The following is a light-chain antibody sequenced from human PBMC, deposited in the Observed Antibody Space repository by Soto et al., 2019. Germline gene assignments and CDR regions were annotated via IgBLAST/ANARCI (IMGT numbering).Light chain of an antibody. CDR1: QSISSW. CDR3: QQYNCYCYT. V-gene: IGKV1-5*01. J-gene: IGKJ2*01. Sequence: DIQMTQSPSTLSASVGDRVTITCRASQSISSWLAWYQQKPGKAPKLLIYDASSLESGVPSRFSGSGSGTEFTLTISCLQTDEFATYDCQQYNCYCYTFGQGTKLEIK. CDR2: DAS.